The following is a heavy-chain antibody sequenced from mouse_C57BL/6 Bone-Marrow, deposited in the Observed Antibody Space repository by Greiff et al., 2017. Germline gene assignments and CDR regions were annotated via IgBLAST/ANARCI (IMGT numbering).Heavy chain of an antibody. CDR1: GFTFNTYA. V-gene: IGHV10-3*01. Sequence: EVQLVESGGGLVQPKGSLKLSCAASGFTFNTYAMHWVRPAPGKGLEWVASLRRKSSNSATYYADSVKDRFTISRENSQSMLYLQMNNLKTKDTAMYSCVSSYAMDCCGQGTAVTVSS. J-gene: IGHJ4*01. CDR3: VSSYAMDC. CDR2: LRRKSSNSAT.